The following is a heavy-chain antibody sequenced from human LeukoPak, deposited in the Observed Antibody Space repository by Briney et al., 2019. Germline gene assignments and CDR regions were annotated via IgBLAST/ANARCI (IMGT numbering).Heavy chain of an antibody. Sequence: PLETLSLTCTVSGGSISSSSYYWGWIRQPPGKGLEWIGRIETSGNTNYKPSLKSRVTMSVDTSKNQFSLKLSSVTAADTAVYYCARVSSSWYQDWYFDLWGRGTLVTVSS. J-gene: IGHJ2*01. D-gene: IGHD6-13*01. V-gene: IGHV4-39*07. CDR2: IETSGNT. CDR1: GGSISSSSYY. CDR3: ARVSSSWYQDWYFDL.